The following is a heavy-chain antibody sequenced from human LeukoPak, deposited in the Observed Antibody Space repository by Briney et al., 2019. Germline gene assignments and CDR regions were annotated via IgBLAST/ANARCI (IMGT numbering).Heavy chain of an antibody. J-gene: IGHJ6*02. CDR2: INHSGST. Sequence: SETLSLTCAVYGGSFSGYYWSWIRHPPGKGLEWIGEINHSGSTNYNPSLTSRVTISVDTSKNQFSLKLSSVTAADTAVYYCARVFGVTNSSSWYLPYYYSYGMDVWGQGTTVTVSS. CDR3: ARVFGVTNSSSWYLPYYYSYGMDV. V-gene: IGHV4-34*01. D-gene: IGHD6-13*01. CDR1: GGSFSGYY.